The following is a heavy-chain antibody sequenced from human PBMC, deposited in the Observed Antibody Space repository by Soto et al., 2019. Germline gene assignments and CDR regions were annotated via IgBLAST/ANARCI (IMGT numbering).Heavy chain of an antibody. V-gene: IGHV3-23*01. J-gene: IGHJ4*02. D-gene: IGHD3-10*01. CDR1: GFIFSSYA. CDR3: VLWPPYYFDY. CDR2: ISGSGGST. Sequence: PGGSLRLPCAASGFIFSSYAMSWVRKAPGKGLEWVSAISGSGGSTYYADSVKGRFTISRDNSKNTLYLQMNSLRAEDTAVYYCVLWPPYYFDYWGQGTLVTVSS.